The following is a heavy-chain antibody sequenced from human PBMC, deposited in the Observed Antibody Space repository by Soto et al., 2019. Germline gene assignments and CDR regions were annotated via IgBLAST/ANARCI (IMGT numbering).Heavy chain of an antibody. CDR3: ASANWYTES. J-gene: IGHJ5*01. CDR2: IYYSGST. V-gene: IGHV4-59*01. Sequence: SETLSLTCTVSGGSITSYSWSWIRQPPGEGLQWIGYIYYSGSTKYNPSLKSRVTMSVDTSKNQFSLNLSSVTAADTAVYYCASANWYTESRGHATPVTVSS. CDR1: GGSITSYS. D-gene: IGHD1-1*01.